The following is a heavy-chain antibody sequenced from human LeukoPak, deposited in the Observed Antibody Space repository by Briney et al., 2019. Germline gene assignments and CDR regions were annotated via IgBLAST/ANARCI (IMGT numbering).Heavy chain of an antibody. Sequence: NSSQTLSLTCTVSGGSISSGDYYWSWIRQPPGKGLEWIGYIYYSGSTYYNPSLKSRVTISVDTSKNQFSLKLSSVTAADTAVYYCARDCGGYDEGVDYWGQGTLVTVSS. CDR1: GGSISSGDYY. J-gene: IGHJ4*02. CDR2: IYYSGST. V-gene: IGHV4-30-4*01. CDR3: ARDCGGYDEGVDY. D-gene: IGHD5-12*01.